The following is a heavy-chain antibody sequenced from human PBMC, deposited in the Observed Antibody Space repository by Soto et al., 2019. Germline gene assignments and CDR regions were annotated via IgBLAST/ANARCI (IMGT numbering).Heavy chain of an antibody. V-gene: IGHV3-15*01. Sequence: EVQVVESGGDLVKPGGSLRLSCVTSGFMFSSAWMSWVRQAPGKGLEWVGRTKSKSDGGARDYAAPVKGRFSISSDDSKNTVYLQMNSLRAEDTAVYYCVEGWNDFWGQGTLVTVSS. CDR3: VEGWNDF. J-gene: IGHJ4*02. CDR2: TKSKSDGGAR. CDR1: GFMFSSAW. D-gene: IGHD1-1*01.